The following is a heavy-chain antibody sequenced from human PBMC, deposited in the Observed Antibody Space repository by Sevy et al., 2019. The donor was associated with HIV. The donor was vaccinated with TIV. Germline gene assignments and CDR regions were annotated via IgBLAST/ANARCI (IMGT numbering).Heavy chain of an antibody. CDR1: GFTVSSNY. Sequence: GGSLRLSCAASGFTVSSNYMTWVRQAPGKGLEGVSVIYSDGTTYHDDSVKDRCTISRENSTNTLFLEMNSRRAEDTAFYYCARGKSGYGYGLNSWGQGTLVTVSS. V-gene: IGHV3-66*01. CDR2: IYSDGTT. D-gene: IGHD5-18*01. J-gene: IGHJ4*02. CDR3: ARGKSGYGYGLNS.